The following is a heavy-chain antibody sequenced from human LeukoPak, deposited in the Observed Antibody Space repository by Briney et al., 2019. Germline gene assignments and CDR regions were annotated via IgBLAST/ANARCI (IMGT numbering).Heavy chain of an antibody. Sequence: GRSLRLSCAASGFTFSSYGMHWVRQTPGKGLEWVAIIAYDGSNKDYADSVKGRFTISRDNSKNTLYLQMNSLGAEDTAVYYCARRRGYSGYDSPLRAFDIWGQGTMVTVSS. CDR1: GFTFSSYG. D-gene: IGHD5-12*01. J-gene: IGHJ3*02. V-gene: IGHV3-30*03. CDR3: ARRRGYSGYDSPLRAFDI. CDR2: IAYDGSNK.